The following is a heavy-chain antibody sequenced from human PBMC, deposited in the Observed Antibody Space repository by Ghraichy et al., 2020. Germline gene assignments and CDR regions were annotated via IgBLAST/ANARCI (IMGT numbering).Heavy chain of an antibody. CDR1: GFTFSRYA. V-gene: IGHV3-64D*06. CDR2: ISSNGGST. Sequence: GESLNISCSASGFTFSRYAMHWVRQAPGKGLEYVSAISSNGGSTYYADSVKGRFTISRDNSKNTLYLQMNSLRPEDTAVYYCVKEATAMVYFDYWGQGTLVTVSS. D-gene: IGHD5-18*01. CDR3: VKEATAMVYFDY. J-gene: IGHJ4*02.